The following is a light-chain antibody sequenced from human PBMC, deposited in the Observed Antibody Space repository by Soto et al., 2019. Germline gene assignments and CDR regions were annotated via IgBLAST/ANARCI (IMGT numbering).Light chain of an antibody. CDR1: QSVRSNY. CDR3: QQYGSSAPYT. CDR2: AAS. V-gene: IGKV3-20*01. J-gene: IGKJ2*01. Sequence: EIVLTQFPGTLSLSPGERATLSCRASQSVRSNYLAWYQQKPGQAPRLLIFAASSRASDIPDRFSGSGSGTDFTLTISRLEPEDFAVYYCQQYGSSAPYTFGQGTKVDIK.